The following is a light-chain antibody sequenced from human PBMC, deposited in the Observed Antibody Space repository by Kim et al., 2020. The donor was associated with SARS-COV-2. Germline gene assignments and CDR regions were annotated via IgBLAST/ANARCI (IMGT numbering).Light chain of an antibody. V-gene: IGLV2-14*01. Sequence: GQSIPISCTGTSSDVGGYNYVSWYQQHPGKAPKLMIYEVSNRPSGVPDRFSGSKSGNTASLTISGLQSEDEADYYCSSWTTSSTYVFGTGTKVTVL. CDR1: SSDVGGYNY. CDR3: SSWTTSSTYV. J-gene: IGLJ1*01. CDR2: EVS.